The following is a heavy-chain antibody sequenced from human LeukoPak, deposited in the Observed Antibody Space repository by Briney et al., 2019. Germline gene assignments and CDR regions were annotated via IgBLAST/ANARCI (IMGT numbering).Heavy chain of an antibody. CDR1: GFTFSSYW. D-gene: IGHD3-10*01. CDR2: IKQDGSEK. J-gene: IGHJ4*02. V-gene: IGHV3-7*01. CDR3: ARDFYYYGSGNYYRPFDY. Sequence: GSLRLSCAASGFTFSSYWMSWVRQAPGKGLEWVANIKQDGSEKYYVDSVKGRFTISRDNAKNSLYLQMNSLRAEDTAVYYCARDFYYYGSGNYYRPFDYWGQGTLVTVSS.